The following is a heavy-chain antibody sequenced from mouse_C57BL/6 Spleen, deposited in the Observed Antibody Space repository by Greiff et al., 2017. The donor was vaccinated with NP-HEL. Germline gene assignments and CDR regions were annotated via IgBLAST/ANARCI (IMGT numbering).Heavy chain of an antibody. CDR1: GYTSTSYW. V-gene: IGHV1-64*01. Sequence: QVQLQQPGAELVKPGASVKLSCKASGYTSTSYWMHWVKQRPGQGLEWIGMIHPNSGSTNYNEKFKSKATLTVDKSSSTAYMQLSSLTSEDSAVYYCAREGGNPAWFAYWGQGTLVTVSA. CDR3: AREGGNPAWFAY. D-gene: IGHD1-1*02. J-gene: IGHJ3*01. CDR2: IHPNSGST.